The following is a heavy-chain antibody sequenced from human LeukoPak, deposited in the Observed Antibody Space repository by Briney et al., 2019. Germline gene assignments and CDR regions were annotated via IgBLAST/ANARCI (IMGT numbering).Heavy chain of an antibody. J-gene: IGHJ4*02. Sequence: GGSLRLSCAASRFTFNTYAMNWVRQAPGKGLEWVSYISSSSSTIYYADSVKGRFTISRDNAKNSLYLQMNSLRAEDTAVYYCARDATYYDFWSGSDWGQGTLVTVSS. D-gene: IGHD3-3*01. V-gene: IGHV3-48*04. CDR1: RFTFNTYA. CDR2: ISSSSSTI. CDR3: ARDATYYDFWSGSD.